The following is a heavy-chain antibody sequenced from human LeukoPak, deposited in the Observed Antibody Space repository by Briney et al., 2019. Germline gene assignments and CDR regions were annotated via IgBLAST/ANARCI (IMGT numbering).Heavy chain of an antibody. V-gene: IGHV3-48*01. CDR1: GFTFSSYS. D-gene: IGHD3-10*01. Sequence: GGSLGLSCAASGFTFSSYSMNWVRQAPGKGLEWVSYISSSSSTIYYADSVKGRFTISRDNAKNSLYLQMNSLRAEDTAVYYCAKAHRVLLWFGEFGEAFDIWGQGTMVTVSS. J-gene: IGHJ3*02. CDR2: ISSSSSTI. CDR3: AKAHRVLLWFGEFGEAFDI.